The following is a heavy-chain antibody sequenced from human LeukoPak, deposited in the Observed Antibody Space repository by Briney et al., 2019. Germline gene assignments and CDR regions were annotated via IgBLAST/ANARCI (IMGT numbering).Heavy chain of an antibody. CDR3: ARSGASRSVYYYYMDV. CDR1: GYTFTGYY. J-gene: IGHJ6*03. Sequence: ASVKVSCKASGYTFTGYYMHWVRQAPGQGLEWMGWINPNSGGTNYAQKLQGRVTMTTDTSTSTAYMELRSLRSDDTAVYYCARSGASRSVYYYYMDVWGKGTTVTVSS. CDR2: INPNSGGT. V-gene: IGHV1-2*02. D-gene: IGHD1-26*01.